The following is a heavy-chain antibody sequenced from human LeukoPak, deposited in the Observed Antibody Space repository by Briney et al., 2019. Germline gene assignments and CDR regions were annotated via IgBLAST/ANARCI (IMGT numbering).Heavy chain of an antibody. CDR2: ISGSGGST. Sequence: GGSLRLSCAASGFTFSGYAMTWVRQAPGKGLEWVSAISGSGGSTYYADSATGRFTISRDNSKNTLYLQMNTLRAEDTAIYYCAKVWSTKKYYFDYWGQGTLVTVSS. J-gene: IGHJ4*02. D-gene: IGHD3-10*01. V-gene: IGHV3-23*01. CDR1: GFTFSGYA. CDR3: AKVWSTKKYYFDY.